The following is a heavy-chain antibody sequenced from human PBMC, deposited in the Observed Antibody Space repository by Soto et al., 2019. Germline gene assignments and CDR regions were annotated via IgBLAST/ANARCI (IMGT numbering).Heavy chain of an antibody. CDR1: GGSISSYY. CDR2: IYYSGST. CDR3: ARSGGDSGHYYYYYGMDV. D-gene: IGHD4-17*01. V-gene: IGHV4-59*01. J-gene: IGHJ6*02. Sequence: QVQLQESGPGLVKPSETLSLTCTVSGGSISSYYWSWIRQPPGKGLEWIGYIYYSGSTNYNPSLKSRVTITVDTSKNQFSRKMSSVTAADTAVYYCARSGGDSGHYYYYYGMDVWGQGTTVTVSS.